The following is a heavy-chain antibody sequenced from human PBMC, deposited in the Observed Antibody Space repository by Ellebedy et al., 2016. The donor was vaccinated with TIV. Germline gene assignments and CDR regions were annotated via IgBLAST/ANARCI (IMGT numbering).Heavy chain of an antibody. V-gene: IGHV1-69*05. D-gene: IGHD1-14*01. J-gene: IGHJ6*02. CDR3: ARAMVLGLIGYYYGMDV. CDR1: GGTFSSYA. CDR2: IIPIFGTA. Sequence: SVKVSXXASGGTFSSYAISWVRQAPGQGLEWMGGIIPIFGTANYAQKFQGRVTMTRDTSTSTVYMELSSLRSEDTAVYYCARAMVLGLIGYYYGMDVWGQGTTVTVSS.